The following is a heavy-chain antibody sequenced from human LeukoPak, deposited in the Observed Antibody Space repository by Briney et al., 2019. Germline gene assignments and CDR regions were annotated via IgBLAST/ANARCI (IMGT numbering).Heavy chain of an antibody. CDR3: ARASYYYDSSGYYYYDYYYYGMDV. V-gene: IGHV3-66*01. CDR1: GFTVSSNY. D-gene: IGHD3-22*01. CDR2: IYSGGST. J-gene: IGHJ6*02. Sequence: GGSLRLSFAASGFTVSSNYMSWVRQAPGKGLEWVSVIYSGGSTYYADSVKGRFTISRDNSKNTLYLQMNSLRAEDTAVYYCARASYYYDSSGYYYYDYYYYGMDVWGQGTTVTVSS.